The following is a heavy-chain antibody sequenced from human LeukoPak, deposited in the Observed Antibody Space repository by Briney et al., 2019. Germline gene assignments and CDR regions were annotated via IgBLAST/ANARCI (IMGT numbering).Heavy chain of an antibody. Sequence: GGSLRLSCAASGFTVSSNFLSWVRQPPGKGLEWVSDIYSGGSTYYADSVKGRFTISRDNSKDTLYLQMNSLRAEDTAVYYCTRGGGGSFPHYWGQGTLVTVSS. CDR3: TRGGGGSFPHY. CDR1: GFTVSSNF. D-gene: IGHD2-21*01. J-gene: IGHJ4*02. CDR2: IYSGGST. V-gene: IGHV3-53*01.